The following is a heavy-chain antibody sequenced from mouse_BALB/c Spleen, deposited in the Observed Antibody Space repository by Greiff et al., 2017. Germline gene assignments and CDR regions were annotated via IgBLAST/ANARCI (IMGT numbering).Heavy chain of an antibody. J-gene: IGHJ4*01. V-gene: IGHV5-12-2*01. CDR1: GFTFSSYT. D-gene: IGHD3-1*01. Sequence: EVMLVESGGGLVQPGGSLKLSCAASGFTFSSYTMSWVRQTPEKRLEWVAYISNGGGSTYYPDTVKGRFTISRDNAKNTLYLQMSSLKSEDTAMYYCARSGSSGYVRSMDYWGQGTSVTVSS. CDR3: ARSGSSGYVRSMDY. CDR2: ISNGGGST.